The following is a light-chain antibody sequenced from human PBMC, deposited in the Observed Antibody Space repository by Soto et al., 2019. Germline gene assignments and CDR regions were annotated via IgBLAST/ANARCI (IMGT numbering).Light chain of an antibody. CDR3: QQYGSSPLT. J-gene: IGKJ4*01. V-gene: IGKV3-20*01. CDR2: GAS. Sequence: EIVLTQSPGTLSLSPGERATLSCRASQSVSGSNLAWYQQKPGQAPRLLIYGASSRATGIPDRFSGSGSGTDFTLTISRLEPEDFAVYYCQQYGSSPLTFGGGTKV. CDR1: QSVSGSN.